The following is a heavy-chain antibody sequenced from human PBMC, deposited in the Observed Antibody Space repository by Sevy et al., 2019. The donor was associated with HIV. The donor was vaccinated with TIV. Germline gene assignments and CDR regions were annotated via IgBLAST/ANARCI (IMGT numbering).Heavy chain of an antibody. Sequence: GGSLRLSCAASGFTFTEFVMSWVRQAPGKGLEWVSTINSGGGSTYYADSVKGRFTISRDNSQNTLDLQMNSLRAEDTAVYYCAKDVVGGYYDSSGYSDHWGQGALVTVSS. D-gene: IGHD3-22*01. CDR2: INSGGGST. J-gene: IGHJ4*02. CDR3: AKDVVGGYYDSSGYSDH. CDR1: GFTFTEFV. V-gene: IGHV3-23*01.